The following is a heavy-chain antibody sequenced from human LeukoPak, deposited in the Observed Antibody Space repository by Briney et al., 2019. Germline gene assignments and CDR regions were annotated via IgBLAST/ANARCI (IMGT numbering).Heavy chain of an antibody. CDR3: AKGPPGSSWYGDY. J-gene: IGHJ4*02. CDR1: GFTFSSYG. CDR2: IWYDGSNK. Sequence: GGSLRLSCAASGFTFSSYGMHWVRQAPGKGLEWVAVIWYDGSNKYYADSVKGRFTISRDNSKNTLYLQMNSLRAEDTAVYYCAKGPPGSSWYGDYWGQGTLVTVSS. V-gene: IGHV3-33*06. D-gene: IGHD6-13*01.